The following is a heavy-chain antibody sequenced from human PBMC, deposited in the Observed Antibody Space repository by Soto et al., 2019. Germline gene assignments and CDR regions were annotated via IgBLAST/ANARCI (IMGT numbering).Heavy chain of an antibody. D-gene: IGHD3-16*01. CDR3: ARVSRDTLINGAFDY. J-gene: IGHJ4*02. CDR2: ITLYNGNT. CDR1: GYTFSRHG. Sequence: QVRLVQSGAEMKKPGASVKVSCKASGYTFSRHGISWVRQAPGQGLEWLGWITLYNGNTNYAQNFKGRVTMTADTSTTTAYMELTSLRSDDTAVYYCARVSRDTLINGAFDYWGQGALVTVSS. V-gene: IGHV1-18*01.